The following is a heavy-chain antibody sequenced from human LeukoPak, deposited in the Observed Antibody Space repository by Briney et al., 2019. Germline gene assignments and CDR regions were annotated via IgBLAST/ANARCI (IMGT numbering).Heavy chain of an antibody. Sequence: GGSLRLSCAASGFTFSNAWMSWVRQAPGKGLEWVGRIKSKTDGGTTDYAAPVKGRFTISRDDSKNTLYLQMNSLRAEDTAVYYCARDQRLRLGELSFPNFDYWGQGTLVTVSS. D-gene: IGHD3-16*02. CDR2: IKSKTDGGTT. V-gene: IGHV3-15*01. J-gene: IGHJ4*02. CDR3: ARDQRLRLGELSFPNFDY. CDR1: GFTFSNAW.